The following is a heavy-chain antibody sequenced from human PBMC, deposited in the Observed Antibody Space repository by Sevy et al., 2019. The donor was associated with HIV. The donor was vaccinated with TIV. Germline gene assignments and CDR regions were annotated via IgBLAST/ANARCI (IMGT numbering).Heavy chain of an antibody. CDR2: KIPKFGTA. CDR1: GGTFNTYA. Sequence: ASVKVSCKASGGTFNTYAITWVRQAPGQGLEWIGRKIPKFGTASNEQTFQDRVTITADNSTSTAYMELSSLRSDDTAIYFCARDNYGGYDYPKLDFWGQGTLVTVSS. J-gene: IGHJ4*02. D-gene: IGHD5-12*01. V-gene: IGHV1-69*06. CDR3: ARDNYGGYDYPKLDF.